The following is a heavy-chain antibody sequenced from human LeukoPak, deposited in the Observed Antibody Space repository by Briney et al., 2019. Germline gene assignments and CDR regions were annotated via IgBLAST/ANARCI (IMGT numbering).Heavy chain of an antibody. CDR1: GGTFSSSA. Sequence: ASVKVSFKTSGGTFSSSAITWVRQAPGQGLEWMGRIIPVLNITTYAQKFQGRVTITADTSTSTVYMELSSLRSEETAVYYCARDQGLTAPPPYGLDVWGQGTTVIVSS. J-gene: IGHJ6*02. V-gene: IGHV1-69*04. D-gene: IGHD5-18*01. CDR3: ARDQGLTAPPPYGLDV. CDR2: IIPVLNIT.